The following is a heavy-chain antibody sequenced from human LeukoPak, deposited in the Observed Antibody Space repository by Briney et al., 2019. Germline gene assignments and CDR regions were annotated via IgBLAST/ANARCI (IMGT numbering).Heavy chain of an antibody. J-gene: IGHJ3*02. Sequence: SETLSLTCTVSGGSIGSYYWSWIRQPAGKGLEWIGRIYTSGSTNYNPSLKSRVTMSVDTSKNQFSLKLSSVTAADTAVYYCARTLRVPTYYYDSSGYPDAFDIWGQGTMVTVSS. CDR1: GGSIGSYY. CDR3: ARTLRVPTYYYDSSGYPDAFDI. V-gene: IGHV4-4*07. D-gene: IGHD3-22*01. CDR2: IYTSGST.